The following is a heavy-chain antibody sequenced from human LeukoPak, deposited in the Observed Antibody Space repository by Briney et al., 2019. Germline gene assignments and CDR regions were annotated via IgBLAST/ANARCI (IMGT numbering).Heavy chain of an antibody. CDR2: IYYSGST. CDR3: ARHDPYLSGWSRGVDY. V-gene: IGHV4-39*01. Sequence: SETLSLTCTVSSGSISSSDYYWGWIRQPPGEGLEWIASIYYSGSTYYNPSLKSRVTISVDTSRNQFSLKLTSVTAADTAVYYCARHDPYLSGWSRGVDYWGQGTLVTVSS. D-gene: IGHD6-19*01. J-gene: IGHJ4*02. CDR1: SGSISSSDYY.